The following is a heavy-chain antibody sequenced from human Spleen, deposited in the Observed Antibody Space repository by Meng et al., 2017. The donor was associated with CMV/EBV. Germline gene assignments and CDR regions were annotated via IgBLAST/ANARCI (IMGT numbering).Heavy chain of an antibody. D-gene: IGHD3-3*02. J-gene: IGHJ6*02. Sequence: SVKVSCKASGVTFKKYSFHWVRQAPGQGLEWMGVIIPLSDAVNYAQQFQGRVTITTDESTSTVYMDLSGLRSEDTAVYYCAKIYYQFAMDVWGQGTTVTVSS. CDR3: AKIYYQFAMDV. V-gene: IGHV1-69*05. CDR2: IIPLSDAV. CDR1: GVTFKKYS.